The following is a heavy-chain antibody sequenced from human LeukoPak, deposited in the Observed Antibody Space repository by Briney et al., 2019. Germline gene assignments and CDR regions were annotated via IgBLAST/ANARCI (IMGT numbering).Heavy chain of an antibody. CDR1: GGSVSSASYY. CDR2: IYYSGST. D-gene: IGHD5-18*01. V-gene: IGHV4-61*01. J-gene: IGHJ4*02. Sequence: SETLSLTCTVSGGSVSSASYYWSWIRQPPGKGLEWIGYIYYSGSTNYNPSLKSRVTISVDTSNNQFSLKLSSVTAADTAVYYCARGSRGYSYGWGQGTLVTVSS. CDR3: ARGSRGYSYG.